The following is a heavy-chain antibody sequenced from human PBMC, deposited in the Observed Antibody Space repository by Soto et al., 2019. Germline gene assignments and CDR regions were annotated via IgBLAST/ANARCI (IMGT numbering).Heavy chain of an antibody. V-gene: IGHV1-69*06. CDR3: ARESSPLPGGTVTLFDY. D-gene: IGHD4-17*01. J-gene: IGHJ4*02. CDR1: GGTFSSYA. Sequence: QVQLVQSGAEVKKPGSSVKVSCKASGGTFSSYAISWVRQAPGQGLEWMGGIIPIFGTANYAQKFQGRVTITADKSTSTAYMELSSLRSEDTAVYYCARESSPLPGGTVTLFDYWGQGTLVTVSS. CDR2: IIPIFGTA.